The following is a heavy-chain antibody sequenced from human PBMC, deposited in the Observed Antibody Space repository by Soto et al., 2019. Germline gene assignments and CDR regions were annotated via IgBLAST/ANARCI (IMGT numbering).Heavy chain of an antibody. Sequence: GGSLRLSCAASGFTFSSYSMNWVRQAPGKGLEWVSSISSSSSYIYYADSVKGRFTISRDNAKNSLYLQMNSLRAEDTAVYYCASSYSSSSAHYYYYYGMDVWGQGTTVTVSS. CDR1: GFTFSSYS. V-gene: IGHV3-21*01. J-gene: IGHJ6*02. D-gene: IGHD6-13*01. CDR3: ASSYSSSSAHYYYYYGMDV. CDR2: ISSSSSYI.